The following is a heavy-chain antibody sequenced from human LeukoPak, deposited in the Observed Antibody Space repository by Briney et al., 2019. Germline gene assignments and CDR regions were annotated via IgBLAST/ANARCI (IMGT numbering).Heavy chain of an antibody. D-gene: IGHD1-26*01. CDR3: ARAEPRYSGSYFDD. CDR1: GFTFSSYG. V-gene: IGHV3-23*01. J-gene: IGHJ4*02. CDR2: ISGSGGST. Sequence: GGSLRLSCAASGFTFSSYGMSWVRQAPGKGLEWVSAISGSGGSTYYADSVKGRFTISRDNSKNTLYLQMNSLRAEDTAVYYCARAEPRYSGSYFDDWGQGTLVTVSS.